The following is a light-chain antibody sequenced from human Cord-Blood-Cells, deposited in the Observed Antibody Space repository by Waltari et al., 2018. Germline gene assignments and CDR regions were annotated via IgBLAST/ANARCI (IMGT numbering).Light chain of an antibody. J-gene: IGLJ2*01. CDR2: EDN. CDR1: SGSIASNY. CDR3: QSYDSSNVV. Sequence: NFMLTQPHSVSESPGKTVTISCTRSSGSIASNYVQWYQQRQGSSPTTVIYEDNQRPSGFPDRFSGSIDSSSNSASLTISGLKTEDEADYCCQSYDSSNVVFGGGTKLTVL. V-gene: IGLV6-57*01.